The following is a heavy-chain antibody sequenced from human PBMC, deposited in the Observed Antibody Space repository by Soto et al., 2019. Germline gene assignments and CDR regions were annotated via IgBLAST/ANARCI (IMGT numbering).Heavy chain of an antibody. J-gene: IGHJ6*02. D-gene: IGHD2-21*02. CDR1: RDTFNKYA. CDR3: ARGETDLGV. CDR2: IIPIFSSR. V-gene: IGHV1-69*01. Sequence: QVQLEQSGAEVKKPGSSVKVSCKTSRDTFNKYAFNWVRQAPGQGLEWMGWIIPIFSSRNYAEKFQGRVTITADDSTSTAYMELRSLRFEDTAVHYCARGETDLGVWGQGTTVTVSS.